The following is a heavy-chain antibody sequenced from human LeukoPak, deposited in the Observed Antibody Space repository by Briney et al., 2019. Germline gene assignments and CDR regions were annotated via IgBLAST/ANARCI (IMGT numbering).Heavy chain of an antibody. CDR1: GVSISSSNSY. Sequence: SETLSLTCTVSGVSISSSNSYWGWVRQPPGKGLEWIGSIYYSGNTYYNASLKSQVSISIDTSRNQFSLRLTSVTAADTAVYYCARQTGSGLFILPGGQGTLVTVSS. D-gene: IGHD3/OR15-3a*01. J-gene: IGHJ4*02. V-gene: IGHV4-39*01. CDR2: IYYSGNT. CDR3: ARQTGSGLFILP.